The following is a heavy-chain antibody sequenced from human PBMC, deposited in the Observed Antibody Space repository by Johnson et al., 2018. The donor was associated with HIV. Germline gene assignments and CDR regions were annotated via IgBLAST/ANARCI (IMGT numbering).Heavy chain of an antibody. D-gene: IGHD2-15*01. J-gene: IGHJ3*02. V-gene: IGHV3-30*04. CDR1: GFIFSSFT. CDR3: AKDPGGGYCSGGSCYWGAFDI. CDR2: ISYDGSNK. Sequence: QVQLVESGGGVVQPGRSLRLSCAASGFIFSSFTMHWVRQAPGKGLEWVAVISYDGSNKFYADSVKGRFTISSANSKNTLYLQMNSLRAEDTAVYYCAKDPGGGYCSGGSCYWGAFDIWGRGTMVTVSS.